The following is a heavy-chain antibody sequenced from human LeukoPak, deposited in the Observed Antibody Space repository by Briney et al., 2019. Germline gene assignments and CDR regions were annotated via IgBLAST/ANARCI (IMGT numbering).Heavy chain of an antibody. CDR2: IYTSGST. D-gene: IGHD3-10*01. J-gene: IGHJ4*02. CDR1: GGSITSGTYY. CDR3: ARGDAMVRGVIFHY. V-gene: IGHV4-61*02. Sequence: SETLSLTCTVSGGSITSGTYYWSWIRQPAGKGLQWIGRIYTSGSTNYNPSLKSRVTISVDTSKNQFSLKLSSVTASDTAVYYCARGDAMVRGVIFHYWGQGTLVTVSS.